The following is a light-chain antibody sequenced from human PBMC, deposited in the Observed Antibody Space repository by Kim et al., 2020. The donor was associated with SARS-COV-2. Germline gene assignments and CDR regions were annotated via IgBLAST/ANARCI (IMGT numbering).Light chain of an antibody. Sequence: GQSITMSCTGTSSDVGGYNYVSWYQQHPGKAPQLMIYDVSNRPSGVSTRFSGSKSGNTASLTISGLQAEDEADYYCSSYTSSSTLVFGGGTQLTVL. CDR1: SSDVGGYNY. CDR3: SSYTSSSTLV. J-gene: IGLJ3*02. CDR2: DVS. V-gene: IGLV2-14*03.